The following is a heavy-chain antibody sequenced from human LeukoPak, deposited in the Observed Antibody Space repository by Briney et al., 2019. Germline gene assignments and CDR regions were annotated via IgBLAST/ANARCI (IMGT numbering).Heavy chain of an antibody. J-gene: IGHJ5*02. CDR3: AKTQDSYGYRSGPNWFDP. CDR2: MNPNSGNT. D-gene: IGHD5-18*01. V-gene: IGHV1-8*01. Sequence: GASVKVSCKASGYTFTSYDINWVRQATGQGLEWMGWMNPNSGNTGYAQKFQGRVTMTRNTSISTAYMELSSLRSEDTAVYYCAKTQDSYGYRSGPNWFDPWGQGTLVTVSS. CDR1: GYTFTSYD.